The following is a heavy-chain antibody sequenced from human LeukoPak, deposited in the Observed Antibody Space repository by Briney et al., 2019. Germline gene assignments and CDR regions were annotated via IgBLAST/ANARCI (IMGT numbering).Heavy chain of an antibody. V-gene: IGHV4-39*07. CDR2: IYYSGST. CDR1: GGSISSSSYY. Sequence: PSETLSLTCTVSGGSISSSSYYWGWIRQPPGKGLEWIGSIYYSGSTYYNPSLKSRVTISVDTSKNQFSLKLSSVTAADTAVYYCARGLYYYYATGGWFDPWGQGTLVTVSS. J-gene: IGHJ5*02. CDR3: ARGLYYYYATGGWFDP. D-gene: IGHD3-22*01.